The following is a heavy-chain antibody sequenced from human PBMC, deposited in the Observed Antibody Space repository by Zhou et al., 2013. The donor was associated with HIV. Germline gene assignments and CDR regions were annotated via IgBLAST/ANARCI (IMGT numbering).Heavy chain of an antibody. Sequence: QVQLVQSGAEVKKPGSSVKVSCKASGGTFSSYAISWVRQAPGQGLEWMGRIIPILGIANYAQKFQGRVTITRNTSISTAYMELSSLRSEDTAVYYCARGRRITIFGVVIKGDWFDPWGQGTLVTVSS. CDR3: ARGRRITIFGVVIKGDWFDP. D-gene: IGHD3-3*01. V-gene: IGHV1-69*04. J-gene: IGHJ5*02. CDR1: GGTFSSYA. CDR2: IIPILGIA.